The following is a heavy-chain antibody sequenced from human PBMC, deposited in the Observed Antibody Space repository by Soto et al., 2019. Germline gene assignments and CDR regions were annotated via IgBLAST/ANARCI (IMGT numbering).Heavy chain of an antibody. D-gene: IGHD4-17*01. CDR3: ARRTNYGDYSFDY. V-gene: IGHV4-39*02. CDR1: GGSISTDSHY. Sequence: QLQLQESGPGLVKPSDTLSLTCTVSGGSISTDSHYWGWIRQPPGKGLEWIGSVYYAGSTYKNPSLPSRVSISVDTSKNHFSLKLNSVTAPDTAVYYCARRTNYGDYSFDYWGQGTLVTVSS. CDR2: VYYAGST. J-gene: IGHJ4*02.